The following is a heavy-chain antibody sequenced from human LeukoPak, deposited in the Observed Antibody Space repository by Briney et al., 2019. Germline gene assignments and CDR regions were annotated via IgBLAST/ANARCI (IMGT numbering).Heavy chain of an antibody. CDR3: ARKLRLGGNWFDP. D-gene: IGHD1-26*01. V-gene: IGHV1-69*05. CDR1: GGTFSSYA. Sequence: SVKVSCKASGGTFSSYAISWVRQAPGQGLEWMGRIIPIFGTANYAQKFQGRVTITTDESTSTAYMELSSLRSEDTALYYCARKLRLGGNWFDPWGQGTLVTVSS. CDR2: IIPIFGTA. J-gene: IGHJ5*02.